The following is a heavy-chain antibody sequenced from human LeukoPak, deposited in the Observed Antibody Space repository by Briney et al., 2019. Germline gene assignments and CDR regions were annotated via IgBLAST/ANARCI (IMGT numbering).Heavy chain of an antibody. D-gene: IGHD2-21*01. CDR2: ISNNGGYT. CDR1: GFTFSSSA. V-gene: IGHV3-23*01. CDR3: AKEVGMWWEAQLGMDV. J-gene: IGHJ6*02. Sequence: GGSLRLSCAASGFTFSSSAMSWVRQAPGKGLEWVSAISNNGGYTYYADSVQGRFTISRDNSKSTLCLQMNSLRAEDTAVYYCAKEVGMWWEAQLGMDVWGQGTTVTVSS.